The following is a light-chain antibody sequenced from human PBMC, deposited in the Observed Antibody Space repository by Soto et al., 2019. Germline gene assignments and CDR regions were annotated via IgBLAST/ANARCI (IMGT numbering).Light chain of an antibody. Sequence: QSALTHPPSASGSPGQSVAISCSGTSSDVGGYNYVSWYQQHPGKAPKLMIYDVNKRPSGVPDRFSGSKSGNTASLTVSGLQAEDEADYYCISYAGSNKPAFGGGTKLTVL. V-gene: IGLV2-8*01. CDR3: ISYAGSNKPA. CDR1: SSDVGGYNY. CDR2: DVN. J-gene: IGLJ2*01.